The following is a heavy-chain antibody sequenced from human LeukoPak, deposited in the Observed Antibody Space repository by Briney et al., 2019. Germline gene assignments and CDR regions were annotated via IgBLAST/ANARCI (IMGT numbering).Heavy chain of an antibody. CDR1: GGSFIGYY. V-gene: IGHV4-34*01. D-gene: IGHD1-26*01. J-gene: IGHJ4*02. CDR2: INHSGST. CDR3: ARGGPYSGNSHFFDY. Sequence: SETLSLTCAVSGGSFIGYYLNWIRQPPGKGLEWIGEINHSGSTNCNPSLKSRVTISVDTSKNQFSLKLNSVTAADTAVYYCARGGPYSGNSHFFDYWGQGTLVTVSS.